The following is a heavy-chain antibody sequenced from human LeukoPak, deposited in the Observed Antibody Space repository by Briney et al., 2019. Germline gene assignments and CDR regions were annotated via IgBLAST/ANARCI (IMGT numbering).Heavy chain of an antibody. V-gene: IGHV4-39*01. D-gene: IGHD3-3*01. Sequence: SETLSLTCTVSGGSISSSSYYWGWIRQPPGKGLEWIGSIYYSGSTYYIPSLKSRVTISVDTSKNQFSLKLSSVTAADTAVYYCARQKPQYYDFWSGPRAGYNWFDPWGQGTLVTVSS. CDR1: GGSISSSSYY. CDR2: IYYSGST. J-gene: IGHJ5*02. CDR3: ARQKPQYYDFWSGPRAGYNWFDP.